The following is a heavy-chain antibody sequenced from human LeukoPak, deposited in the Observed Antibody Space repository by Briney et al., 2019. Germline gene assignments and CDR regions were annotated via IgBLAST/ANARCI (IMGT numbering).Heavy chain of an antibody. Sequence: ASVKVSCKASGYTFTRYGISWVRQAPGQGLEWMGWISAYNGNRNYAQKLQGRVTMTTDTSTSTAYMELSSLRSEDTAVYYCARDVSIPWDVVVLRFLEWLFRWFDPWGQGTLVTVSS. CDR3: ARDVSIPWDVVVLRFLEWLFRWFDP. CDR2: ISAYNGNR. D-gene: IGHD3-3*01. CDR1: GYTFTRYG. V-gene: IGHV1-18*01. J-gene: IGHJ5*02.